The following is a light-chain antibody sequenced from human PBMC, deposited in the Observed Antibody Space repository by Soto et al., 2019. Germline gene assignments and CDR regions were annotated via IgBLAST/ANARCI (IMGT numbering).Light chain of an antibody. V-gene: IGLV2-14*01. CDR3: SSYTTSSTRV. CDR2: EVT. J-gene: IGLJ1*01. Sequence: QSVLTQPASVSGSPGQSIAISCTVSSSDIGIYKYVSWYQQHPGKVPKLIIYEVTNRPSGVSNRFSGSKSGNTASLTISGLQAEDEADYYCSSYTTSSTRVFGTGTKVTVL. CDR1: SSDIGIYKY.